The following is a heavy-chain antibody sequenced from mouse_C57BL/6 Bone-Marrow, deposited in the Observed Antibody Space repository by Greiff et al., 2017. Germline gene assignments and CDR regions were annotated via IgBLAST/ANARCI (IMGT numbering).Heavy chain of an antibody. CDR1: GFNIKDDY. CDR3: TTFYYDYDGPPYWYFDV. Sequence: VQLQQSGAELVRPGASVKLSCTASGFNIKDDYMHWVKQRPEQGLEWIGWIDPENGDTEYASKFQGKATITADTSSNTAYLPLSSLTSEDTAVYYCTTFYYDYDGPPYWYFDVWGTGTTVTVSS. D-gene: IGHD2-4*01. J-gene: IGHJ1*03. CDR2: IDPENGDT. V-gene: IGHV14-4*01.